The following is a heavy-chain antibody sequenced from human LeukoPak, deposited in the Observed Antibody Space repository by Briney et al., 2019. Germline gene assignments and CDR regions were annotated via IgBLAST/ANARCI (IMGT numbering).Heavy chain of an antibody. CDR1: GGSFSSYY. CDR3: ARGESSSGYPTHAFDI. Sequence: PSETLSLTCTVSGGSFSSYYWSWIRQPPGKGLEWTGYIYYSGSTNYNPSLKSRVTISVDTSKNQLSLKLSSVTAADTAVYYCARGESSSGYPTHAFDIWGQGTMVTVSS. V-gene: IGHV4-59*01. CDR2: IYYSGST. J-gene: IGHJ3*02. D-gene: IGHD3-22*01.